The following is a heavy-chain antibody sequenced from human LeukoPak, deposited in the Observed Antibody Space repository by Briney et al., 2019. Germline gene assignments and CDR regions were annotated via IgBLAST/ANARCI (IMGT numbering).Heavy chain of an antibody. Sequence: RESLTLSCEAAGFTFSNYWMTWVRQALAQGLEWDTNIKEGGSEKYYVVSVKGRFTSSRDNAKNSVFLQMISLSAEDTAVYYCAKNQAALHYGGQGTLVTVSS. CDR2: IKEGGSEK. CDR3: AKNQAALHY. D-gene: IGHD2/OR15-2a*01. V-gene: IGHV3-7*05. J-gene: IGHJ4*02. CDR1: GFTFSNYW.